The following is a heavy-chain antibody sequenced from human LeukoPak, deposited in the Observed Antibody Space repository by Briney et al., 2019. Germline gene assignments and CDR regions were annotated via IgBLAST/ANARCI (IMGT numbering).Heavy chain of an antibody. CDR2: IYYSGRT. CDR3: ARGIPDCGGDCYDY. CDR1: GGSISSYY. D-gene: IGHD2-21*01. Sequence: PSETLSLTCTVSGGSISSYYWSWIRQPPGKGLEWIGYIYYSGRTNYNPSLKSRVTISVDTSKNQFSLKLSSVTAADTAVYYCARGIPDCGGDCYDYWGQGTLVTVSS. V-gene: IGHV4-59*01. J-gene: IGHJ4*02.